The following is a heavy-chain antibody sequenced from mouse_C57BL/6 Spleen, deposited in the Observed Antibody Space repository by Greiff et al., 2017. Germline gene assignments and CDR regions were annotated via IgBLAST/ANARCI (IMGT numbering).Heavy chain of an antibody. J-gene: IGHJ2*01. Sequence: QVQLKQPGAELVRPGSSVKLSCKASGYTFTSYWMHWVKQRPIQGLEWIGNIDPSDSETHYNQKFKDKATLTVDKSSSTAYMQLSSLTSEDSAVYYCARLDSSGPYFDYWGQGTTLTVSS. CDR1: GYTFTSYW. D-gene: IGHD3-2*02. CDR3: ARLDSSGPYFDY. CDR2: IDPSDSET. V-gene: IGHV1-52*01.